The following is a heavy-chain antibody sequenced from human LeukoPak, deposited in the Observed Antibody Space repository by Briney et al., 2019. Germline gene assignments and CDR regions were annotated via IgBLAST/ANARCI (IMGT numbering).Heavy chain of an antibody. V-gene: IGHV1-3*01. CDR1: GYTFTSYA. J-gene: IGHJ4*02. D-gene: IGHD5-18*01. Sequence: GASVKVSCKASGYTFTSYAMHWVRQAPGQRLEWMGWINAGNGNTKYSQKFQGRVTITRDTSASTAYMELSSLRSEDTAVYYCARADTAMVDYFDYWGQGTLITVSS. CDR3: ARADTAMVDYFDY. CDR2: INAGNGNT.